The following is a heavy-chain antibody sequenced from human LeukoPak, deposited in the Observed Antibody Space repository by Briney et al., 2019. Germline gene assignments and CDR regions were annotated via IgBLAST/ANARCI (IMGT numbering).Heavy chain of an antibody. CDR1: GFTFSSYA. CDR2: ISGSDGRL. J-gene: IGHJ4*02. V-gene: IGHV3-23*01. Sequence: PGGSLRLSCAASGFTFSSYAMSWVRQAPGKGLEWVSAISGSDGRLFYADSVKGRFTISRDNSKNTLHLQMNSLRAEDTAVYYCAKDSPYRAPTRTYYFDYWGQGTLVTVSS. D-gene: IGHD1-14*01. CDR3: AKDSPYRAPTRTYYFDY.